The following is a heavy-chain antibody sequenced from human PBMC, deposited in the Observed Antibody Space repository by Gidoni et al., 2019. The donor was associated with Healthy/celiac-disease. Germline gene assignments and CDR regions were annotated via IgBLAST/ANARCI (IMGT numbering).Heavy chain of an antibody. Sequence: QVQLVQSGAAVKKPGASVKVSCKASGYTFTSYGISWVRQAPGQGLEWMGWISADNGNTNYAQKLQGRVTMTTDTSTSTAYMELRSLRSDDTAVYYCARVPVPAAKNLYYYYYMDVWGKGTTVTVSS. CDR1: GYTFTSYG. J-gene: IGHJ6*03. V-gene: IGHV1-18*01. D-gene: IGHD2-2*01. CDR3: ARVPVPAAKNLYYYYYMDV. CDR2: ISADNGNT.